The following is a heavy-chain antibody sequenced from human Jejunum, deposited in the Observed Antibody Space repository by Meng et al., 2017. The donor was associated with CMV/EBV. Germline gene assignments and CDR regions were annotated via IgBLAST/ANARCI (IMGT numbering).Heavy chain of an antibody. CDR1: GFSFHTNR. CDR3: ARMGYGFEFFDV. V-gene: IGHV3-7*01. CDR2: INDDGSET. D-gene: IGHD5-12*01. J-gene: IGHJ3*01. Sequence: ASGFSFHTNRMNWLRQAPGKGLEWVANINDDGSETYYVDSVKGRFTISRDNANNSLYLQMDDLRAEDTAVYYCARMGYGFEFFDVWGQGTMVTVS.